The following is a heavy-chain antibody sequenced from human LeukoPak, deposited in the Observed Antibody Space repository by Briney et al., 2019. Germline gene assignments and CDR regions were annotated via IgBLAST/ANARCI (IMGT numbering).Heavy chain of an antibody. Sequence: QPGGSLRLSCAASGFTVSSIHMTWVRQAPGKGLEWVSIIYTGGSTYYADSVKGRFTISRDNSKNTVYLQMNSLRAEDTAVYYCARGMVQAVDYWGLGTLVTVSS. J-gene: IGHJ4*02. CDR3: ARGMVQAVDY. V-gene: IGHV3-53*01. CDR2: IYTGGST. CDR1: GFTVSSIH. D-gene: IGHD3-10*01.